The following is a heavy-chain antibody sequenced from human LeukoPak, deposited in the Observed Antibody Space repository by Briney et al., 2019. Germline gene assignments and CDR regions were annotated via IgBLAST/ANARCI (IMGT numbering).Heavy chain of an antibody. CDR3: ARLRDYGGTVDY. J-gene: IGHJ4*02. CDR1: GFTFDDYG. CDR2: INWNGVIT. D-gene: IGHD4-23*01. V-gene: IGHV3-20*04. Sequence: GGSLRLSCAASGFTFDDYGMSWVRQAPGKGLEWVSDINWNGVITSYADSVKGRFTISRDNAKKSLYLQMNSLRAEDTALYYCARLRDYGGTVDYWGQGTLVTVSS.